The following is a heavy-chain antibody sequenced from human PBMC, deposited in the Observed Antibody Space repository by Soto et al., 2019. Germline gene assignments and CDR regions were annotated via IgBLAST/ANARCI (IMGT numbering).Heavy chain of an antibody. V-gene: IGHV1-46*01. Sequence: ASVKVSCKASGYTFTSYYMHWVRQAPGQELEWMGIINPSGGSTSYAQKFQGRVTMTRDTSTSTVYMELSSLRSEDTAVYYCARDTVTVTYYYGMDVWGQGTTVTVSS. D-gene: IGHD4-17*01. J-gene: IGHJ6*02. CDR1: GYTFTSYY. CDR3: ARDTVTVTYYYGMDV. CDR2: INPSGGST.